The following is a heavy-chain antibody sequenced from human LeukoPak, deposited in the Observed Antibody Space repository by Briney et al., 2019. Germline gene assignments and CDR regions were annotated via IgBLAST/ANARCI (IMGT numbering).Heavy chain of an antibody. V-gene: IGHV3-15*04. CDR2: IETKSDGGTT. CDR3: SKDRFRSSWRDFDY. CDR1: GFPFSNAL. J-gene: IGHJ4*02. Sequence: GGSLRLSCAASGFPFSNALMSWVRQAPGKGLEWVGRIETKSDGGTTVYAAPVKGRFTISRDDSKSTLYLQMNSLKAEDTAVYYCSKDRFRSSWRDFDYWGQGTLVTVSS. D-gene: IGHD6-13*01.